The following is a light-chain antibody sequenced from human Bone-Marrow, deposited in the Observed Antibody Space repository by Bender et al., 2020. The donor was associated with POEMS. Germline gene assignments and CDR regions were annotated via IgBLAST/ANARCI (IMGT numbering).Light chain of an antibody. V-gene: IGLV2-23*02. CDR3: NSYTSSSTFV. CDR2: AVT. Sequence: HSALTQPASVSGSPGQSITISCTGTSSDVGSYNLVSWYQQHPGKAPKLMIYAVTKRPSGVSYRFSGSKSGNTASLTISGLQAEDEGDYYCNSYTSSSTFVFGTGTKVTVL. CDR1: SSDVGSYNL. J-gene: IGLJ1*01.